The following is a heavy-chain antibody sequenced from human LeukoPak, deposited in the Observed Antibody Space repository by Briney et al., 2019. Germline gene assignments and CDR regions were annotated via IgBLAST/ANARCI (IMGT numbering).Heavy chain of an antibody. CDR1: GFTFSSYA. D-gene: IGHD3-22*01. Sequence: GGSLRLSCAASGFTFSSYAMSWVRQAPGKGLEWVSAISGSGGSTYYADSVKGRFTISRDNSKNTLYLQMNSLRAEDTAVYYCAKGGTYITMIVVVNFDYWGQGTLVTVSS. V-gene: IGHV3-23*01. J-gene: IGHJ4*02. CDR3: AKGGTYITMIVVVNFDY. CDR2: ISGSGGST.